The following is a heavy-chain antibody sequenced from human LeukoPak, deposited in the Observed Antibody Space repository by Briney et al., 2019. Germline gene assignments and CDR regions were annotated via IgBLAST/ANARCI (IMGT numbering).Heavy chain of an antibody. CDR3: ARGGLYCSGGSCLRFDP. D-gene: IGHD2-15*01. Sequence: GASVKVSCKASGGTFSSYAISWVRQSPGQGLEWRGGIIPIFGTANYAQKFQGRVTITADESTSTAYMELSSLRSEDTAVYYCARGGLYCSGGSCLRFDPWGQGTLVTVSS. J-gene: IGHJ5*02. V-gene: IGHV1-69*01. CDR2: IIPIFGTA. CDR1: GGTFSSYA.